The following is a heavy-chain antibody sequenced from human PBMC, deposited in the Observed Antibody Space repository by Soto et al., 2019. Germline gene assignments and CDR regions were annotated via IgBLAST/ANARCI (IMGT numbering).Heavy chain of an antibody. J-gene: IGHJ6*02. Sequence: GESLKVSCKGSGSSITSYWISWVRQMPGKCLEWMGRIDPSDSYTNYSPSFQGHVTISADKSISTAYLQWSSLKASDTAMYYCARNGIITIFGVASRSMDVWGQGTTVTVSS. D-gene: IGHD3-3*01. CDR2: IDPSDSYT. CDR1: GSSITSYW. V-gene: IGHV5-10-1*01. CDR3: ARNGIITIFGVASRSMDV.